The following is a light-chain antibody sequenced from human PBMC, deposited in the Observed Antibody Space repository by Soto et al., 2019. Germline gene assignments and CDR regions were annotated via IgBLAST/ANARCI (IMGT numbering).Light chain of an antibody. V-gene: IGLV2-11*01. CDR1: SRDVGGYNY. CDR2: DVS. Sequence: QSVLTQPRSVSGSPGQSVTLSCTGTSRDVGGYNYVSWYQQHPGKAPKLMIYDVSKRPSGVPDRFSGSKSGNTASLTISGLQAEDEADYYCCSYAGSYPVVFGGGTKLTVL. J-gene: IGLJ2*01. CDR3: CSYAGSYPVV.